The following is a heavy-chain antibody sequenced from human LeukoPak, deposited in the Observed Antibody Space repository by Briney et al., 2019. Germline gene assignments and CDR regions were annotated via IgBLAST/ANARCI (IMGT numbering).Heavy chain of an antibody. Sequence: PGGSLRFSCAASGFPFSNYGMHWVRQAPGKGLVWVSRVNSDGSTTNYADSVKGRFTISRDNAETTLYMRMNSLRPEDTAVYYCARGYYSSSRFDSWGQGTLVTVSS. J-gene: IGHJ4*02. D-gene: IGHD6-13*01. CDR3: ARGYYSSSRFDS. CDR2: VNSDGSTT. V-gene: IGHV3-74*01. CDR1: GFPFSNYG.